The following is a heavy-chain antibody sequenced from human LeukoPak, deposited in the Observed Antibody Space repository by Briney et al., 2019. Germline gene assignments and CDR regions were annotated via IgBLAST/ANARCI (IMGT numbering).Heavy chain of an antibody. Sequence: GRSLRLSCAASGFTFDDYAMHWVRQAPGKGLEWVSGISWNSGSIGYADSVKGRFTISRDNAKNSLYLQMNSLRAEDTAVYYCARVRLPTFYYYYMDVWGKGTTVTISS. D-gene: IGHD2-15*01. CDR3: ARVRLPTFYYYYMDV. CDR1: GFTFDDYA. J-gene: IGHJ6*03. V-gene: IGHV3-9*01. CDR2: ISWNSGSI.